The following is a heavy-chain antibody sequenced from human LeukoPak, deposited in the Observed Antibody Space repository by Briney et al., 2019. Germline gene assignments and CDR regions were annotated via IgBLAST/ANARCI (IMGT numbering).Heavy chain of an antibody. Sequence: GGSLRLSCAASGFTFSDYYMNWIRQAPGRGLEWVSYISSGASTIYYADSVKGRFTISRDNAKNSLYLQMNSLRAEDTAVYYCAREIRGYSYFDYWGQGTLVTVSS. CDR1: GFTFSDYY. J-gene: IGHJ4*02. CDR3: AREIRGYSYFDY. D-gene: IGHD1-26*01. V-gene: IGHV3-11*01. CDR2: ISSGASTI.